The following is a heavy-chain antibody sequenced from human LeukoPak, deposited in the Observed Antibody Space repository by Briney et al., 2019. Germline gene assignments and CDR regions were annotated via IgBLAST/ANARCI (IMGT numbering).Heavy chain of an antibody. CDR2: ISSSSSYI. CDR3: ASGGVRGAEGFDY. Sequence: GGSLRLSCAASGFTFSSYSMNWVRQAPGKGLEWVSSISSSSSYIYYADSVKGRFTISRDNAKNSLYLQMNSLRAEDTAVYYCASGGVRGAEGFDYWGQGTLVTVSS. J-gene: IGHJ4*02. CDR1: GFTFSSYS. D-gene: IGHD3-10*01. V-gene: IGHV3-21*01.